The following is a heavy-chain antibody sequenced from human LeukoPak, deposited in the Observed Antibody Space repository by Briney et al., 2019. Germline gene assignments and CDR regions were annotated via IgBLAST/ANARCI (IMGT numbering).Heavy chain of an antibody. D-gene: IGHD2-2*01. J-gene: IGHJ4*02. CDR2: MNPNSGNT. CDR1: GGTFSSYA. V-gene: IGHV1-8*02. CDR3: ARVVGYRLGYCSSTSCRIDY. Sequence: ASVKVSCKASGGTFSSYAINWVRQATGQGLEWMGWMNPNSGNTGYAQKFQGRVTMTRNTSISTAYMELSSLRSEDTAVYYCARVVGYRLGYCSSTSCRIDYWGQGTLVTVSS.